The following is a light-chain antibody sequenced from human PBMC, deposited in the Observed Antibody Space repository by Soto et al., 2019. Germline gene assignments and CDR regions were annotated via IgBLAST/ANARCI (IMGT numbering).Light chain of an antibody. J-gene: IGKJ1*01. CDR3: QESGMLPWT. Sequence: IVLTQYPGTLSLSPGDRATLSCRASQYVYSSYLAWYQQQPGQAPRLLIYGASSRATGISDRFSGSGSGTDLTLTISRLEPEDFTVYYCQESGMLPWTYGQGTKVDI. CDR1: QYVYSSY. V-gene: IGKV3-20*01. CDR2: GAS.